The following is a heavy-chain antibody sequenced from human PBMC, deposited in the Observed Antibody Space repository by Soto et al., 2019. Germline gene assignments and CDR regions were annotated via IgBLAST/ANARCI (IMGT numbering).Heavy chain of an antibody. CDR3: ARHPAYYYGSGSYWFDP. V-gene: IGHV4-59*04. Sequence: SETLSLTCTVSGGSISSYYWSWIRQPPGKGLEWIGYIYYSGSTYYNPSLKSRVTISVDTSKNQFSLKLSSVTAADTAVYYCARHPAYYYGSGSYWFDPWGQGTLVTVSS. CDR1: GGSISSYY. D-gene: IGHD3-10*01. J-gene: IGHJ5*02. CDR2: IYYSGST.